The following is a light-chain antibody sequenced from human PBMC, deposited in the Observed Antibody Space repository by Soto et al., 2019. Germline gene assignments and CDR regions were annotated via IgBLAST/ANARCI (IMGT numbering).Light chain of an antibody. Sequence: QSALTQPPSASGSPGQSVTIYCTGTSSDVGGYNYVSWYQQHPGKAPKLMIYEVSKRPSGVPDRFSGSKSGNTASLTVSGVQAEDEADYYCSSYAGSNILFGGGTKVTVL. CDR1: SSDVGGYNY. CDR2: EVS. V-gene: IGLV2-8*01. CDR3: SSYAGSNIL. J-gene: IGLJ2*01.